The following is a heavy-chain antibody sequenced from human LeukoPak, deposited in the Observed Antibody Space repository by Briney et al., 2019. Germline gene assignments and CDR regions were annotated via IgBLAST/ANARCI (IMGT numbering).Heavy chain of an antibody. D-gene: IGHD5-12*01. J-gene: IGHJ4*02. CDR2: TYYRSKWYN. CDR3: ARDPPVAR. CDR1: GDSVSSNSAA. Sequence: PSQTLSLTCAISGDSVSSNSAAWNWLRQSPSRGLEWLGRTYYRSKWYNDYAVSVKSRIIINPDTSKNHFSPNLSSVTAADTAVYYCARDPPVARWGQGTLVTVSS. V-gene: IGHV6-1*01.